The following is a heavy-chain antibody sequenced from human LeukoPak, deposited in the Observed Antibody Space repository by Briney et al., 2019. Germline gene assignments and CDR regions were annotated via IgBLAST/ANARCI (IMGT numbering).Heavy chain of an antibody. J-gene: IGHJ4*02. V-gene: IGHV3-33*01. Sequence: GGSLRLSCAGSGFTFGGYGMHWFRQTPGKGLEWVAVIAYDGSRAFYADSVKGRFTISRDNSKNTMFVQMDDLRAEDTAVYYCTRYNNDHFDFWGQGTLVTVSS. CDR2: IAYDGSRA. D-gene: IGHD1-14*01. CDR1: GFTFGGYG. CDR3: TRYNNDHFDF.